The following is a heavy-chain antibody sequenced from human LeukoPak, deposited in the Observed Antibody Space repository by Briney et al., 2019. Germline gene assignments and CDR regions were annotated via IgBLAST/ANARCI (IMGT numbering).Heavy chain of an antibody. CDR1: GFTFSSYD. CDR3: ARARASYDSRDDAFDI. J-gene: IGHJ3*02. CDR2: IGTAGDT. D-gene: IGHD3-22*01. V-gene: IGHV3-13*01. Sequence: GGSLRLSCAASGFTFSSYDMHWVRQATGKGLEWVSAIGTAGDTYYPGSVKGRFTTSRENAKNSLYLQMNSLRAGDTAVYYCARARASYDSRDDAFDIWGQGTMVTVSS.